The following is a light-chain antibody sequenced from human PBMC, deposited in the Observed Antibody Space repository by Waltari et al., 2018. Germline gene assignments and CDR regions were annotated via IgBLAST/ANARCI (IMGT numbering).Light chain of an antibody. Sequence: EIVMTQSQATLSVFPGERATLSCRASQSIRSNLAWYQHKPGQAPRLLIYCASTRATGIPARFSGSGSGTEFTLTISSLQSEDFAVYFCQQYDNWLGTFGQGTKVEIK. J-gene: IGKJ1*01. CDR3: QQYDNWLGT. V-gene: IGKV3-15*01. CDR2: CAS. CDR1: QSIRSN.